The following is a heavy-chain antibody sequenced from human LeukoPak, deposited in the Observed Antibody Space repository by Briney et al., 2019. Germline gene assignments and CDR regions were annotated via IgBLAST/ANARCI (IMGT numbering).Heavy chain of an antibody. CDR2: IYSGGST. CDR3: ARDRGFHCSSTSCSTRNAFDI. V-gene: IGHV3-66*02. Sequence: GALRLSCAASGFTVSSNYMSWVRQAPGKGLEWVSVIYSGGSTYYADSVKGRFTISRDNSKNTQYLQMNSLRAEDTAVYYCARDRGFHCSSTSCSTRNAFDIWGQGTMVTVSS. J-gene: IGHJ3*02. D-gene: IGHD2-2*01. CDR1: GFTVSSNY.